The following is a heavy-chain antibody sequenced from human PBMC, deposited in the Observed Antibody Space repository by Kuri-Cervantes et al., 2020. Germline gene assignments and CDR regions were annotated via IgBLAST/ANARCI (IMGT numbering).Heavy chain of an antibody. Sequence: GESLKISCAASGFTFSSYSMNWVRQAPGKGLEWVSSISSSSSYIYYADSVKGRFTISRDNSKNTLYLQIDSLRAEDTAIYYCAKRMSYSSSWYYFDYWGQGTLVTVSS. CDR3: AKRMSYSSSWYYFDY. D-gene: IGHD6-13*01. CDR1: GFTFSSYS. J-gene: IGHJ4*02. V-gene: IGHV3-21*04. CDR2: ISSSSSYI.